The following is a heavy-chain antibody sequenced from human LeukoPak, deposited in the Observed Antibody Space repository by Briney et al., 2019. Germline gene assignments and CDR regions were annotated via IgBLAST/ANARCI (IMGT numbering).Heavy chain of an antibody. CDR1: GGTFSSYG. CDR2: IILIFGTA. D-gene: IGHD5-18*01. V-gene: IGHV1-69*06. Sequence: GASVKVSCKASGGTFSSYGISWVRQAPGQGLEWMGGIILIFGTANYAQKFQGRVTITADKSTSTAYMELSSLRSEDTAMYYCASMDTTMAGFDYWGQGTLVTVSS. J-gene: IGHJ4*02. CDR3: ASMDTTMAGFDY.